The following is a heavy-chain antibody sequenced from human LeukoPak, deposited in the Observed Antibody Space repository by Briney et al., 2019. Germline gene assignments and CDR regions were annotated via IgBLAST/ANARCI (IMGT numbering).Heavy chain of an antibody. CDR1: GFTFSSSG. D-gene: IGHD2-21*02. J-gene: IGHJ4*02. Sequence: GRSLRLSCAASGFTFSSSGMHWVRQAPGKGLEWVAVIWYDGSDKYSADSVKGRFTISRDNSKNTLYLQMNSLRAEDTAVYYCAAQCGGGCSSDYWGQGTLVTVSS. CDR2: IWYDGSDK. CDR3: AAQCGGGCSSDY. V-gene: IGHV3-33*01.